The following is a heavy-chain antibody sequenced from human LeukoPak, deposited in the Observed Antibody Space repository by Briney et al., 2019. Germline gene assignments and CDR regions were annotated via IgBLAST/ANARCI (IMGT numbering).Heavy chain of an antibody. CDR2: ISSSSSYI. CDR3: ARGPLTAMVNLNWFDP. Sequence: PGGSLRLSCAASGFTFSSYSMNWVRQAPGKGLEWVSSISSSSSYIYYADSVKGRFTISRDNAKNSLYLQMNSLRAEDTAVYYCARGPLTAMVNLNWFDPWGQGTLVTVYS. CDR1: GFTFSSYS. D-gene: IGHD5-18*01. V-gene: IGHV3-21*01. J-gene: IGHJ5*02.